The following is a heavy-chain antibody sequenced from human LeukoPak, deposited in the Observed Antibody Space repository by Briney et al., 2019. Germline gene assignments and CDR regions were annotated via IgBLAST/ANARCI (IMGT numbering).Heavy chain of an antibody. CDR2: IRYDGSNK. Sequence: GGSLRLSCAASGFTFSSYGMHWVRQAPGKGLEWVAFIRYDGSNKYYADSVKGRFTISRDNSKNTLYLQMNSLRAEDTAVYYCAKDVGYSSSWYGTNFDYWGQGTLVTVSS. D-gene: IGHD6-13*01. V-gene: IGHV3-30*02. J-gene: IGHJ4*02. CDR1: GFTFSSYG. CDR3: AKDVGYSSSWYGTNFDY.